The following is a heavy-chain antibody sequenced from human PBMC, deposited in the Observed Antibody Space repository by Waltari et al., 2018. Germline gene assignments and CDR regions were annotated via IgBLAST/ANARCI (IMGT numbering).Heavy chain of an antibody. CDR3: AILTGGSEAFDI. D-gene: IGHD3-9*01. Sequence: LLESGGGVVQPGRSLRLSCVASGFRFNIYGIHWVRQAPGKGLEWVASISDDGNNKYYGDSVRGRFTIARDSPKNTLYLQMNTVTVEDSAVYYCAILTGGSEAFDIWGQGTMVIVSS. CDR1: GFRFNIYG. V-gene: IGHV3-30*03. CDR2: ISDDGNNK. J-gene: IGHJ3*02.